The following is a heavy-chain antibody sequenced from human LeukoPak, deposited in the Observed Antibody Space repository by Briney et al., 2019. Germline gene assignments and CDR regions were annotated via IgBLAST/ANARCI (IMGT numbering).Heavy chain of an antibody. Sequence: SETLSLTCTVSGGSISSSSYYWGWIRQPPGKGLEWIGSIYYSGSTYYNPSLKSRVTISVDTSKNQFSLKLSSVTAADTAVYYRARVNREMATITPWGQGTLVTVSS. CDR2: IYYSGST. CDR1: GGSISSSSYY. J-gene: IGHJ4*02. CDR3: ARVNREMATITP. D-gene: IGHD5-24*01. V-gene: IGHV4-39*01.